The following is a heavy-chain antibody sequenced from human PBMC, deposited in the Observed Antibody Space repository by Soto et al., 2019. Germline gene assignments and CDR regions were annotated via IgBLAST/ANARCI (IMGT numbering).Heavy chain of an antibody. Sequence: PGGSLRLSCVASGFTFSVYSMNWVRQAPGKGLEWFSYITSDTKTIKYADSVKGRFAISRDNSKDTVYLQMNSLRAEDTVVYYCARDYYRFNSGYGFSMDVWGQGTTVTVSS. J-gene: IGHJ6*02. D-gene: IGHD5-12*01. CDR1: GFTFSVYS. CDR2: ITSDTKTI. CDR3: ARDYYRFNSGYGFSMDV. V-gene: IGHV3-48*01.